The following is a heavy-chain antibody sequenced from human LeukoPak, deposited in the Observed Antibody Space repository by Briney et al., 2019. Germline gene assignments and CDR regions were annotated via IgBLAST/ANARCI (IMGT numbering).Heavy chain of an antibody. V-gene: IGHV3-53*01. CDR1: GFTVSSNY. CDR3: AREYYGSGSYSVDSYYYYYGMDV. D-gene: IGHD3-10*01. CDR2: IYSGGST. J-gene: IGHJ6*02. Sequence: GGSLRLSCAASGFTVSSNYMSWVRQAPGKGLEWVSVIYSGGSTYYADSVKGRFTISRDNSKNTLYLQMNSLRAEDTAVYYCAREYYGSGSYSVDSYYYYYGMDVWGQGTTVTVSS.